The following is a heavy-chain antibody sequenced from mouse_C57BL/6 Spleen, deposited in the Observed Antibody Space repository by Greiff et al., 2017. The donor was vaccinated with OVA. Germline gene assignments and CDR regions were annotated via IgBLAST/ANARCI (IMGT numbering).Heavy chain of an antibody. V-gene: IGHV5-16*01. Sequence: EVMLVESEGGLVQPGSSMKLSCTASGFTFSDYYMAWVRQVPEKGLEWVANINYDGSSTYYLDSLKSRFIISRDNAKNILYLQMSSLKSEDTATYYCAREGSSGSHDYWGQGTTLTVSS. CDR2: INYDGSST. J-gene: IGHJ2*01. D-gene: IGHD3-2*02. CDR3: AREGSSGSHDY. CDR1: GFTFSDYY.